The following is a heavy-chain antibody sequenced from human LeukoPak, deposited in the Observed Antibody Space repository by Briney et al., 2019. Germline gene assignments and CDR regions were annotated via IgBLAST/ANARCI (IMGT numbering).Heavy chain of an antibody. Sequence: GGSLRLSCAASGFTFSRSWMHWVRQAPGKGLVWVSRINPDGSSRSYADSVKGRFSISRDNANNTLYLQMNSLRAEDTAVYYCARDPYYYDSSGYLGFAYWGQGTLVTVSS. CDR2: INPDGSSR. CDR3: ARDPYYYDSSGYLGFAY. CDR1: GFTFSRSW. J-gene: IGHJ4*02. D-gene: IGHD3-22*01. V-gene: IGHV3-74*01.